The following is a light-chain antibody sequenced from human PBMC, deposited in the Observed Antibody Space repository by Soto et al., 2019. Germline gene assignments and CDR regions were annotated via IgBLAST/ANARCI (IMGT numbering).Light chain of an antibody. CDR1: QSISSW. Sequence: DIQMTQSPSTLSASVGDRVTITCRASQSISSWLAWYQQKPGKAPKLLIYDASSLESGVPSRFSGSGSGTEFTLTISSLQPDDFATYYCQQYNSHLRTFGQGTKVEIK. V-gene: IGKV1-5*01. CDR2: DAS. J-gene: IGKJ1*01. CDR3: QQYNSHLRT.